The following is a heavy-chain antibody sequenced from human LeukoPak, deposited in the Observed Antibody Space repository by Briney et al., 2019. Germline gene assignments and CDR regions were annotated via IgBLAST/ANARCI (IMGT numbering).Heavy chain of an antibody. CDR3: ARLSADLRDCSSTSCPSCLDP. D-gene: IGHD2-2*01. V-gene: IGHV5-51*01. CDR2: INPDDSGT. J-gene: IGHJ5*02. Sequence: GESLKISCRASAYYFATYWIGWVRQMPGKGLEWMGIINPDDSGTRYSPSFQGQVTISADKSISTAYLEWSRLKASDTAMYYCARLSADLRDCSSTSCPSCLDPWGQGTLVTVSS. CDR1: AYYFATYW.